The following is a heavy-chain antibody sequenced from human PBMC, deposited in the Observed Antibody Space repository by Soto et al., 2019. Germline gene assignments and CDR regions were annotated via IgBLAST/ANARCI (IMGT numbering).Heavy chain of an antibody. Sequence: SFPTLVHHPPPLPFPFPFSFFSLLPLPFFLFFLLPPPCPSLAWLAHVYFNDDKYYSLSLKSRLTISKDTSKSQVVLTMTNMDPVDTATYYCAHLNTRGYYFDYWGQGALVTVSS. V-gene: IGHV2-5*01. J-gene: IGHJ4*02. CDR3: AHLNTRGYYFDY. CDR2: VYFNDDK. CDR1: FFSLLPLPFF.